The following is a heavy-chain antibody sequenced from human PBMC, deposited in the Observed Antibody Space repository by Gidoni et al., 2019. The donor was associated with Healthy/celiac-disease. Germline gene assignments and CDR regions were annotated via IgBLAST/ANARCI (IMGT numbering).Heavy chain of an antibody. J-gene: IGHJ4*02. Sequence: QVQLQESGPGLVKPSETLSLTCTVSGGSISSYYWSWFRQPPGKGLEWIGYIYYSGSTNYNPSLKSRVTISVDTSKNQFSLKLSSVTAADTAVYYCARDAYGDFTNIDYWGQGTLVTVSS. V-gene: IGHV4-59*01. CDR1: GGSISSYY. D-gene: IGHD4-17*01. CDR3: ARDAYGDFTNIDY. CDR2: IYYSGST.